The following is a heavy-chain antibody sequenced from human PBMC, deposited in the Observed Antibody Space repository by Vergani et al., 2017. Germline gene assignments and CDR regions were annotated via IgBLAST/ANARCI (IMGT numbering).Heavy chain of an antibody. V-gene: IGHV4-39*01. D-gene: IGHD3-9*01. J-gene: IGHJ4*02. CDR1: FVSLPSSLSS. Sequence: QLHLQESGPGLVKPSETLSLTCPVSFVSLPSSLSSFFFLRQPPGKGLEWIGNIYHSGCAYYNPSLKGRVTISVDTSKNQFSLEVTSVTAADTAIYFCARTESFILRYFHWALWGQGTLVTVSS. CDR2: IYHSGCA. CDR3: ARTESFILRYFHWAL.